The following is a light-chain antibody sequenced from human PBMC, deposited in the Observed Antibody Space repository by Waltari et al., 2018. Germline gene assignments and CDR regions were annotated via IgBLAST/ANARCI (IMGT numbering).Light chain of an antibody. V-gene: IGKV1-5*03. CDR3: QQHNNSWT. Sequence: DIQMTQSPSTLSASVGDKVTLPCRASQSVANRVAWYRQQPGEAPKVLIYQAFTLETGVPSRFSGSGSGTEFTLTISRLQPDDFARYYCQQHNNSWTFGQGTTVEVK. CDR1: QSVANR. CDR2: QAF. J-gene: IGKJ1*01.